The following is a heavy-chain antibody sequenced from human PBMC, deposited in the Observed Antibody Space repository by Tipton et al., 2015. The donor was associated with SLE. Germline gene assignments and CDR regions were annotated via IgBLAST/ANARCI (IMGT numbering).Heavy chain of an antibody. V-gene: IGHV3-7*01. CDR3: ARDVEAAAGGNGMDV. Sequence: SLRLSCAASGFTFSSYWMSWVRQAPGKGLEWVANIKQDGSEKYYVDSVKGRFTISRDNAKNSLYLQMNSLRAEDTAVYYCARDVEAAAGGNGMDVWGQGTTVTVSS. D-gene: IGHD6-13*01. CDR2: IKQDGSEK. J-gene: IGHJ6*02. CDR1: GFTFSSYW.